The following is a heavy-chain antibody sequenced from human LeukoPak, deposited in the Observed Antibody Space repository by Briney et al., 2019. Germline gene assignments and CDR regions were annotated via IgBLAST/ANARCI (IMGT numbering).Heavy chain of an antibody. D-gene: IGHD6-19*01. CDR3: AKDNGVSFAIAVAALGIDY. CDR2: ISNNGGYT. CDR1: GFTFSSSA. V-gene: IGHV3-23*01. Sequence: PGGSLRLSCAASGFTFSSSAMSWVRQAPGKGLEWVSAISNNGGYTYYADSVKGRFTISRDNSKNPLYLQMNSLRAEDTAVYYCAKDNGVSFAIAVAALGIDYWGQGTLVTVSS. J-gene: IGHJ4*02.